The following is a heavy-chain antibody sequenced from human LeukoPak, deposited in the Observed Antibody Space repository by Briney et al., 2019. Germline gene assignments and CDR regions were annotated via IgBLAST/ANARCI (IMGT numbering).Heavy chain of an antibody. Sequence: GGSLRLSCAASGFTFSSYSMNWVRQAPGKGLEWVSSISGSTSFMYYADSVKGRFTISRDNAKNSLYLQMNSLTAEDTAVYYCARDQHSSSWYIYDYWGQGTLVTVSS. CDR3: ARDQHSSSWYIYDY. V-gene: IGHV3-21*01. CDR1: GFTFSSYS. J-gene: IGHJ4*02. CDR2: ISGSTSFM. D-gene: IGHD6-13*01.